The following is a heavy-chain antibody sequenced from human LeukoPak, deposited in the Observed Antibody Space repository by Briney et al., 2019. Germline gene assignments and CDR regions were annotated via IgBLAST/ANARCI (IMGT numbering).Heavy chain of an antibody. J-gene: IGHJ4*02. Sequence: ASVKVSCKASGYTFIGYYVHWVRQAPGQGLEWMGWINPSSGGTNYAQKFQGRVTMTGDTSISTAYMELSRLSSDDTAVYFCAGRPDTAMVPILDYWGQGTLVTISS. CDR1: GYTFIGYY. CDR2: INPSSGGT. D-gene: IGHD5-18*01. V-gene: IGHV1-2*02. CDR3: AGRPDTAMVPILDY.